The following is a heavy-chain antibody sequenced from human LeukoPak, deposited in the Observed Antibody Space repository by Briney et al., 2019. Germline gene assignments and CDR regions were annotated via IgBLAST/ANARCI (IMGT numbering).Heavy chain of an antibody. D-gene: IGHD3-10*02. Sequence: GGSLRLSCAASGFTFSSNPMSWVRQAPGKGPEWISYISSSGSTIYYADSVKGRFTISRDNAKNSLYLQMNSLRAEDTAVYYCAELGITMIGGVWGKGTTVTISS. V-gene: IGHV3-48*04. CDR3: AELGITMIGGV. CDR2: ISSSGSTI. CDR1: GFTFSSNP. J-gene: IGHJ6*04.